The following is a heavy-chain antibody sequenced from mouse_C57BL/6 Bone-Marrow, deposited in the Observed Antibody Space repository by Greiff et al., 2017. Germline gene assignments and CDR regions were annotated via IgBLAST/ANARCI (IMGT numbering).Heavy chain of an antibody. Sequence: QVQLQQSGPGLVQPSQSLSITCTVSGFSLTSYGVHWVRQSPGKGLEWLGVIWRGGSTDYNAAFMSRLSITKDNSKSQVFFKMNSLQADDTAIYYCASSIYYDYDEGWYFDVWGTGTTVTVSS. CDR1: GFSLTSYG. V-gene: IGHV2-5*01. D-gene: IGHD2-4*01. CDR2: IWRGGST. J-gene: IGHJ1*03. CDR3: ASSIYYDYDEGWYFDV.